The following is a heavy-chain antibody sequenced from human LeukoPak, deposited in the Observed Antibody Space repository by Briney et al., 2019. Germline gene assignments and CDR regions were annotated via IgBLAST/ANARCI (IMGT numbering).Heavy chain of an antibody. V-gene: IGHV3-30*18. CDR3: AKDPRSLYYYDSSAYYYEY. Sequence: GGSLRLSCAASGFTFSSYGMHWVRQAPGKGLEWVAVISYDGSKKYHTDSVKGRFTISRDNSRNTLYLQMNSLRAEDTAVYYCAKDPRSLYYYDSSAYYYEYWGQGTLVTVSS. CDR2: ISYDGSKK. D-gene: IGHD3-22*01. CDR1: GFTFSSYG. J-gene: IGHJ4*02.